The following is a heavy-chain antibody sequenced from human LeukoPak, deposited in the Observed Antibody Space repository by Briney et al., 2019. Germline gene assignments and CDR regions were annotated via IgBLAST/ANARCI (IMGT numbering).Heavy chain of an antibody. J-gene: IGHJ4*02. D-gene: IGHD3-9*01. CDR1: GYTFTANY. CDR3: ARADCVDWRPYLIGL. Sequence: ASVRVSCKTSGYTFTANYMHWVRQAPGQGLEWVGWFNPMSGGTSSAQTFQGRVTMTRDTSTTTLYLQVMWLMSDATAVFYCARADCVDWRPYLIGLWGQGTLVTVSS. CDR2: FNPMSGGT. V-gene: IGHV1-2*02.